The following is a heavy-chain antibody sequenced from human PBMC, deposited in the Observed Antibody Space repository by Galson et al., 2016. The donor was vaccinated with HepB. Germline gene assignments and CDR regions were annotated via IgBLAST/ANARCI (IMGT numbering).Heavy chain of an antibody. CDR2: ITSDSTNI. Sequence: FGTASGLNFGIDSVNWIRQAPGKGLEWIAYITSDSTNIQYADSVRGRFTISGDNAERSVYLQMNRLKVEDTAVYFCARDRDHAFDIWGQGTMVTVSS. CDR3: ARDRDHAFDI. CDR1: GLNFGIDS. V-gene: IGHV3-48*01. J-gene: IGHJ3*02. D-gene: IGHD5-24*01.